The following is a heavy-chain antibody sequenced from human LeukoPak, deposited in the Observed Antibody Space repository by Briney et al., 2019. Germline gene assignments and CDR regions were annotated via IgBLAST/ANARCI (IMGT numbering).Heavy chain of an antibody. J-gene: IGHJ4*02. V-gene: IGHV4-38-2*02. CDR2: IYYSGST. Sequence: SETLSLTCTVSGYSISSGYYWGWIRQPPGKGLEWIGSIYYSGSTYYNPSLKSRVTISVDTSKNQFSLKLSSVTAADTAVYYCARQGYSSSWTFDYWGQGTLVTVSS. D-gene: IGHD6-13*01. CDR1: GYSISSGYY. CDR3: ARQGYSSSWTFDY.